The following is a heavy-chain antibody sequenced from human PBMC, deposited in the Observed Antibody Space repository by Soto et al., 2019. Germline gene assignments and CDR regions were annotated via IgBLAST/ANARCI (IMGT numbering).Heavy chain of an antibody. CDR3: AKDPILTGTYFDY. V-gene: IGHV3-30*18. CDR1: GFTFSSYG. CDR2: ISYDGSNK. Sequence: GSLRLSCAASGFTFSSYGMHWVRQAPGKGLEWVAVISYDGSNKYYADSVKGRFTISRDNSKNTLYLQMNSLRAEDTAVYYCAKDPILTGTYFDYWGQGTLVTVSS. J-gene: IGHJ4*02. D-gene: IGHD3-9*01.